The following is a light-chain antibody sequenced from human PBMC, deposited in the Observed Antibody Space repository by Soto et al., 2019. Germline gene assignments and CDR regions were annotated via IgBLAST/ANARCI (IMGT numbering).Light chain of an antibody. J-gene: IGLJ3*02. V-gene: IGLV1-44*01. CDR2: SDN. Sequence: QSVLTQPPSASGTPGQRVTISCSGSSSNIGSNTVSWYQQLPGTAPKLLMYSDNQRPSGVPDRFSGSKSGTSASLAISGLQSEDEADYYCATWDDSLSGWVFGGGTKLTVL. CDR1: SSNIGSNT. CDR3: ATWDDSLSGWV.